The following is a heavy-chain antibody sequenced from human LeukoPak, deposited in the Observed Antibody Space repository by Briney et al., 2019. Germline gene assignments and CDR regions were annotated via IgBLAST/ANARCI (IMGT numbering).Heavy chain of an antibody. CDR3: ARGQSYGWFDP. J-gene: IGHJ5*02. D-gene: IGHD5-18*01. V-gene: IGHV3-21*01. CDR2: ISGSSSYI. Sequence: GGSLRLSCAASGFTFSTYSMNWVRQAPGKGLEWVSSISGSSSYIYYADSVKGRFTISRDSAQNSLYLQMNSLRAEDTAVYYCARGQSYGWFDPWGQGTLVTVSS. CDR1: GFTFSTYS.